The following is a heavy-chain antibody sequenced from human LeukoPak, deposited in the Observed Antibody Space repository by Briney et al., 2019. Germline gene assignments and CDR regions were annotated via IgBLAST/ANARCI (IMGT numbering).Heavy chain of an antibody. CDR3: ARGPFSSGWTDY. V-gene: IGHV3-23*01. CDR1: KFSFSNYG. CDR2: ISGSGGST. J-gene: IGHJ4*02. Sequence: GGSLRLSCAASKFSFSNYGMNWVRQAPGKGLEWVSAISGSGGSTYYADSVKGRFTISRDNSKNTLYLQMNSLRAEDTAVYYCARGPFSSGWTDYWGQGTLVTVSS. D-gene: IGHD6-19*01.